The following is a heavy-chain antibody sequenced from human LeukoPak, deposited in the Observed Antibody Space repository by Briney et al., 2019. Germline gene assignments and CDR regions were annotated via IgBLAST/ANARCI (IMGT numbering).Heavy chain of an antibody. Sequence: GRSLRLSCAASGFTFSIYGMHWVRPAPGKGLEWVAVISYDGSNKYYADFVKGRFTISRDNSKNTLYLQMNSLRAEDTAVYYCAKDGGFDYWGQGTLVTVSS. D-gene: IGHD3-3*01. CDR3: AKDGGFDY. V-gene: IGHV3-30*18. CDR2: ISYDGSNK. J-gene: IGHJ4*02. CDR1: GFTFSIYG.